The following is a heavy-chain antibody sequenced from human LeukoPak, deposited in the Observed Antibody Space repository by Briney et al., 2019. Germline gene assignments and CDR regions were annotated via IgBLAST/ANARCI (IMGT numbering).Heavy chain of an antibody. CDR3: ARRTVITTNAFDI. CDR1: GGSISSYY. CDR2: IYTSGST. J-gene: IGHJ3*02. V-gene: IGHV4-4*08. D-gene: IGHD3-22*01. Sequence: KASETLSLTCTVSGGSISSYYWSWIRQPPGKGLEWIGYIYTSGSTNYNPSLKSRVTISVDTSKNQFSLKLSSVTAADTAVYYCARRTVITTNAFDIWGQGTMVTVSS.